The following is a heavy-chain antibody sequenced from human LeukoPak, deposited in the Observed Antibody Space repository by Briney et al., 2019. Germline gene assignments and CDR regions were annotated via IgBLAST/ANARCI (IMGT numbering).Heavy chain of an antibody. D-gene: IGHD6-19*01. Sequence: ASVKVSCKASGGTFSSYAISWVRQAPGQGLEWMGGITPIFGTAKYAQKVQGRVTMSTDESTSTAYMELSSLRSDDTAVYYCARVSGWYYFDYWGQGTLVTVSS. J-gene: IGHJ4*02. V-gene: IGHV1-69*05. CDR2: ITPIFGTA. CDR1: GGTFSSYA. CDR3: ARVSGWYYFDY.